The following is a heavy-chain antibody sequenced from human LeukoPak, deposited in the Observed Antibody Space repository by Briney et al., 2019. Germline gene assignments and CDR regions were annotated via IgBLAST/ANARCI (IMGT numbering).Heavy chain of an antibody. Sequence: SETLSLNCAVSGYSFSSGYYWGWIRQPPGKGLEWIGTIYHSGNTYYNPSLKSRVSISVDTSKNQFSLKLTSVTAADTAVYYCASRQQLVTSYYFDYWGQGTLVTVSS. V-gene: IGHV4-38-2*01. CDR3: ASRQQLVTSYYFDY. D-gene: IGHD6-13*01. CDR2: IYHSGNT. CDR1: GYSFSSGYY. J-gene: IGHJ4*02.